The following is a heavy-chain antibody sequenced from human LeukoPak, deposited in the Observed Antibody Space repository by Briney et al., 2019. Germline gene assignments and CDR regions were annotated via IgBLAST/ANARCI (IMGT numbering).Heavy chain of an antibody. CDR1: GFSFSTYA. CDR2: ISAGGATI. Sequence: GGSLRLSCAASGFSFSTYAMSWVRQAPGKGLEWVSAISAGGATIYYADSVKGRFTVSRDNSKNALYLHMNSLRAEDTAIYYCAKDSGGTYFYYYYYMDVWGKGTTVTVSS. J-gene: IGHJ6*03. CDR3: AKDSGGTYFYYYYYMDV. V-gene: IGHV3-23*01. D-gene: IGHD1-26*01.